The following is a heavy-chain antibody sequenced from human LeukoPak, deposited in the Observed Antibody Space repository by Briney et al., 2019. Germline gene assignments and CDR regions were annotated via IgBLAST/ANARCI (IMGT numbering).Heavy chain of an antibody. CDR3: ARGEDFQP. J-gene: IGHJ4*02. V-gene: IGHV4-38-2*02. Sequence: SETLSLTCTVSGYSISSGYYWGWIRQPPGKGLEWIGSIYHSGSTYYNPSLKSRVTISVDTSKNQFSLKLSSVTAADTAVYYCARGEDFQPWGQGTLVTVSS. CDR2: IYHSGST. D-gene: IGHD3-3*01. CDR1: GYSISSGYY.